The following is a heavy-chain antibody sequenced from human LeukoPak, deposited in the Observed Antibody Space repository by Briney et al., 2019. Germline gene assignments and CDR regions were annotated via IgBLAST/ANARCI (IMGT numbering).Heavy chain of an antibody. J-gene: IGHJ4*02. D-gene: IGHD1-1*01. Sequence: GGSLRLSCAASGFTFSSYAMSWVRQAPGKGLEWVANIKQDGSEKYYVDSVKGRFTISRDNAKNSLYLQMNSLRAEDTAVYYCAREGVWNEVFDYWGQGTLVTVSS. CDR2: IKQDGSEK. CDR1: GFTFSSYA. V-gene: IGHV3-7*01. CDR3: AREGVWNEVFDY.